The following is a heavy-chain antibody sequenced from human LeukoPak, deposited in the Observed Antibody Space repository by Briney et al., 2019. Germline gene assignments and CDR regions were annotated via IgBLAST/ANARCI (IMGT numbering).Heavy chain of an antibody. J-gene: IGHJ6*02. CDR3: ARQPRSYYYDSSGNPYYYYGMDV. CDR1: GGSISSYY. V-gene: IGHV4-39*01. Sequence: SETLSLTCTVSGGSISSYYWGWIRQPPGKGLEWIGSIYYSGSTYYNPSLKSRVTISVDTSKNQFSLKLSSVTAADTAVYYCARQPRSYYYDSSGNPYYYYGMDVWGQGTTVTVSS. D-gene: IGHD3-22*01. CDR2: IYYSGST.